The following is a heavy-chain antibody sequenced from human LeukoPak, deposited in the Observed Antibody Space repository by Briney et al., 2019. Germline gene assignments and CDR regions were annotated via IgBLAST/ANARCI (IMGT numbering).Heavy chain of an antibody. CDR1: GGTFSSYV. J-gene: IGHJ5*02. CDR2: IIPIFGTA. Sequence: SVKGSCKASGGTFSSYVISWVRQAPGQGLEWMGGIIPIFGTANYAQKFQGRVTITADESTSTAYMELSSLRSEDTAVYYCARDASAHMVRGVPANWFDPWGQGTLATVSS. CDR3: ARDASAHMVRGVPANWFDP. V-gene: IGHV1-69*13. D-gene: IGHD3-10*01.